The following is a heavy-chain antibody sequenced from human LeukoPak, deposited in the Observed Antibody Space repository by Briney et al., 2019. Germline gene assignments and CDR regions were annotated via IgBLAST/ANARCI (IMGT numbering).Heavy chain of an antibody. Sequence: SETLSLSCAVYGGSFSGYYWSWIRQPPGKGLEWIGEINHSGSTNYNPSLMSRVTISVDTSKNQFSLKLSSVTAADTAVYYCARGRYDFWSGYYPGSHMDVWGKGTTVTVSS. D-gene: IGHD3-3*01. CDR3: ARGRYDFWSGYYPGSHMDV. V-gene: IGHV4-34*01. J-gene: IGHJ6*03. CDR2: INHSGST. CDR1: GGSFSGYY.